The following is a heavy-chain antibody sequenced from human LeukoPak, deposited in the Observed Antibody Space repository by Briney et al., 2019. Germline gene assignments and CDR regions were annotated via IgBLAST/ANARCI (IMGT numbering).Heavy chain of an antibody. CDR3: ARDPERLWFGELSGGNYFDY. V-gene: IGHV3-30*04. Sequence: PGRSLRLSCAASGFTFSSYAMHWVRQAPGKGLEWVAVISYDGSNKYYADSVKGRFTISRDNSKNTLYLQMNSLRAEDTAVYYCARDPERLWFGELSGGNYFDYWGQGTLVTVSS. CDR2: ISYDGSNK. J-gene: IGHJ4*02. CDR1: GFTFSSYA. D-gene: IGHD3-10*01.